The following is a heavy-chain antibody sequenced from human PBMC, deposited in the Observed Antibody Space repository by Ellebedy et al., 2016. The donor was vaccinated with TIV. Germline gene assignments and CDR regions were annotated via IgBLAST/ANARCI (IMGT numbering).Heavy chain of an antibody. Sequence: GESLKISCAASGFTFSNYDMSWVRQAPGRGLEWVSAISASGSNTYYADSVRGRFTISRDNAKNTLYLQMNSLRADDTALYYCASGERSVYEIWGQGTMVTVSS. CDR2: ISASGSNT. CDR3: ASGERSVYEI. CDR1: GFTFSNYD. D-gene: IGHD3-10*01. V-gene: IGHV3-23*01. J-gene: IGHJ3*02.